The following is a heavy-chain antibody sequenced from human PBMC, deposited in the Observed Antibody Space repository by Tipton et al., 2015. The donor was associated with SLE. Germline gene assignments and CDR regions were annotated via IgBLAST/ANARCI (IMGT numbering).Heavy chain of an antibody. V-gene: IGHV3-73*01. Sequence: SLRLSCVVSGVTFSGSGIHWVRQASGTGLEWVARIGGDGDSYSTRYAASVKGRSTISRDDSKNMAYLQMNSLKTEDTAVYYCSRLNMDIANLMTWFDPWGQGTRVTVSS. CDR1: GVTFSGSG. CDR3: SRLNMDIANLMTWFDP. CDR2: IGGDGDSYST. J-gene: IGHJ5*02. D-gene: IGHD1-14*01.